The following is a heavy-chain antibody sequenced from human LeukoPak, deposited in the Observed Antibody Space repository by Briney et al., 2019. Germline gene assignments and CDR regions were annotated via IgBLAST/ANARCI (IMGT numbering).Heavy chain of an antibody. CDR3: ASRKLGNDY. Sequence: PSETLSLTCTVSGGSISSFYWSWIRQPPGKGLEWIGYIYYSGSTKYNPSLKSRVTISADTSKNQFSLKLISVTAADTAVYYCASRKLGNDYWGQGTLVTVSS. CDR2: IYYSGST. J-gene: IGHJ4*02. V-gene: IGHV4-59*01. D-gene: IGHD7-27*01. CDR1: GGSISSFY.